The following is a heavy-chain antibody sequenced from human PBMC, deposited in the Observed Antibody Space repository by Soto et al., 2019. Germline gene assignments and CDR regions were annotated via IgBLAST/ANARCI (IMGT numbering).Heavy chain of an antibody. CDR3: ASNDYYYGMDV. V-gene: IGHV4-39*07. Sequence: TSETLSLTCTVSGGSISSSSYYWGWIRQPPGKGLEWIGSIYYSGSTYYNPSLKSRVTISVDTSKNQFSLELSSLRSEDTAVYYCASNDYYYGMDVWGQGTTVTVSS. D-gene: IGHD2-8*01. CDR2: IYYSGST. CDR1: GGSISSSSYY. J-gene: IGHJ6*02.